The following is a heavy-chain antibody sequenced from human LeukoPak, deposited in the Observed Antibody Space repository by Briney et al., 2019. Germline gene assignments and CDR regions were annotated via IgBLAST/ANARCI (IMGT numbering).Heavy chain of an antibody. D-gene: IGHD2-21*02. CDR2: IWYDGSNK. CDR1: GFTFSSFN. Sequence: AGGSLRLSCAASGFTFSSFNMNWVRQAPGKGLEWVAVIWYDGSNKYYADSVKGRFTISRDNSKNTLYLQMNSLRAEDTAVYYCARGDFRRFDYWGQGTLVTVSS. V-gene: IGHV3-33*08. J-gene: IGHJ4*02. CDR3: ARGDFRRFDY.